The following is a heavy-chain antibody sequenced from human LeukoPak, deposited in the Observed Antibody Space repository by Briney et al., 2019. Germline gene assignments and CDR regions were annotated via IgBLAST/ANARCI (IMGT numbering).Heavy chain of an antibody. J-gene: IGHJ4*02. CDR3: ARGELYYDILTGYYKRSPLDY. CDR1: GGSISSYY. V-gene: IGHV4-59*01. Sequence: SETLSLTCTVSGGSISSYYWSWIRQPPGKGLKWIGYIYYSGSTNYNPSLKSRVTISVDTSKNQFSLKLSSVIAADTAVYYCARGELYYDILTGYYKRSPLDYWGQGTLVTVSS. CDR2: IYYSGST. D-gene: IGHD3-9*01.